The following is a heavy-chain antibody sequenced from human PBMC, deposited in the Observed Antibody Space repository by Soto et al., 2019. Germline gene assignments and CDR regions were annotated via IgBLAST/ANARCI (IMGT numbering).Heavy chain of an antibody. D-gene: IGHD6-19*01. CDR1: GYTFTSYG. Sequence: ASVKVSCKASGYTFTSYGISWLRQAPGQGLEWMGWISAYNGNTNYAQKLQGRVTMTTDTSTSTAYMELRSLRSDDTAVYYCARDRAEQWLVRGAFDIWGQGTMVTVSS. CDR3: ARDRAEQWLVRGAFDI. V-gene: IGHV1-18*04. J-gene: IGHJ3*02. CDR2: ISAYNGNT.